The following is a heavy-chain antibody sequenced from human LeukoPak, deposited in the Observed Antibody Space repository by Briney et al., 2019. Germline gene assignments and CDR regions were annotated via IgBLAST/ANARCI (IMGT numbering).Heavy chain of an antibody. J-gene: IGHJ4*02. V-gene: IGHV3-30*18. CDR3: AKDRYSSGWYSDFDY. CDR2: ISDDGSNR. D-gene: IGHD6-19*01. CDR1: GFTFSNYA. Sequence: GGSLRLSCAASGFTFSNYAMHWVRQAPGKGLEWVAVISDDGSNRYYGDSVKGRFTISRDNSKNTVYLQMNSLRAEDTAVYYCAKDRYSSGWYSDFDYWGQGTLVTVSS.